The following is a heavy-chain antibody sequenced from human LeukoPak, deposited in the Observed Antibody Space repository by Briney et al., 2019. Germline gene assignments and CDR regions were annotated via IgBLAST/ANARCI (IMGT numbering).Heavy chain of an antibody. CDR2: ISAYNGNT. J-gene: IGHJ4*02. CDR3: ARHPGVEYYYDSSGFYY. CDR1: GYTFTRYG. V-gene: IGHV1-18*01. D-gene: IGHD3-22*01. Sequence: ASVKVSCKASGYTFTRYGISWVRQAPGQGLEWMGWISAYNGNTNYAQKLQGRVTMTTDTSTSTAYMELRSLRSDDTAVYYCARHPGVEYYYDSSGFYYWGQGTLVTVSS.